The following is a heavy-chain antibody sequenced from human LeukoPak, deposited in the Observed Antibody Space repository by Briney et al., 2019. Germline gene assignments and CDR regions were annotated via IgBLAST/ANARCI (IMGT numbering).Heavy chain of an antibody. J-gene: IGHJ3*02. CDR1: GFTFSSYS. V-gene: IGHV3-48*04. Sequence: PGGSLRLSCAASGFTFSSYSMNWVRQAPGKGLEWVPYISSSSGNMYYADSVKGRFTISRDNAKNSLYLQMNSLRAEDTAVYYCARDLYSSGWYEGAFDIWGQGTMVTVSS. D-gene: IGHD6-13*01. CDR3: ARDLYSSGWYEGAFDI. CDR2: ISSSSGNM.